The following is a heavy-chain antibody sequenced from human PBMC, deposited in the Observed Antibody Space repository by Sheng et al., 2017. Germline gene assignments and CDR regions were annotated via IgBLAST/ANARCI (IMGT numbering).Heavy chain of an antibody. CDR2: ISYDGINK. CDR1: GFTFSSYA. Sequence: QVQLVESGGGVVQPGRSLRLSCAASGFTFSSYAMHWVRQAPGKGLEWVAVISYDGINKYYADSVKGRFTISRDNSKNTLYLQLNSLRAEDTAVFYCARESGSGSYYGYWGQGTLVTVSS. D-gene: IGHD3-10*01. V-gene: IGHV3-30*04. CDR3: ARESGSGSYYGY. J-gene: IGHJ4*02.